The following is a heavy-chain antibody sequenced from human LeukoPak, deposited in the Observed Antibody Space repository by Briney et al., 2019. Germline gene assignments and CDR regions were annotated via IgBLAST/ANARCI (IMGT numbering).Heavy chain of an antibody. CDR2: INPSGGST. Sequence: ASVKVSCKASGDTFTTYYMHWVRQAPGQGLEWMGIINPSGGSTDYAQKFQGRVTMTRDMSTSTVYMELSSLRSEDTAVCYCANSNSSSWHIYFDYWGQGTLVTVSS. D-gene: IGHD6-13*01. J-gene: IGHJ4*02. V-gene: IGHV1-46*01. CDR3: ANSNSSSWHIYFDY. CDR1: GDTFTTYY.